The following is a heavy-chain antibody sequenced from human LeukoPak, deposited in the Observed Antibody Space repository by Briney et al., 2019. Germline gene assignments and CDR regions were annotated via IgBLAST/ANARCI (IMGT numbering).Heavy chain of an antibody. D-gene: IGHD4-17*01. Sequence: PSETLSLTCTVSGGSISSYYWSWIRQPPGKGLEWIGEINHSGSTNYNPSLKSRVTISVDTSKNQFSLKLSSVTAADTAVYYCARGDYGDDYWGQGTLVTVSS. CDR2: INHSGST. V-gene: IGHV4-34*01. CDR1: GGSISSYY. CDR3: ARGDYGDDY. J-gene: IGHJ4*02.